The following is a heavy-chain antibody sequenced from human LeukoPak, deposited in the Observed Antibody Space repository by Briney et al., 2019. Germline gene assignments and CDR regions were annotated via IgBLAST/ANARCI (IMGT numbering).Heavy chain of an antibody. CDR3: ARGGHMGLRSNAFVI. J-gene: IGHJ3*02. CDR1: GYSFNSYW. Sequence: GESLKISCKGSGYSFNSYWIGWVRQMPGKGLEWMGIIYPGDSDTRYSPSFQGQVTISADKSISLAYLQWSSLEASDTAMYFRARGGHMGLRSNAFVIWGQGTLVTVSS. D-gene: IGHD5-12*01. CDR2: IYPGDSDT. V-gene: IGHV5-51*01.